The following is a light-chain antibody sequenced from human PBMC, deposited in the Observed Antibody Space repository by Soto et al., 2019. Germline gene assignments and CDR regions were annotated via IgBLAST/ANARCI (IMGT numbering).Light chain of an antibody. V-gene: IGKV3-15*01. Sequence: EIVMTQSPATLSVSPGERATLSCRASQSVSSNLAWYQQKPGQAPRLLIYGASTRATGIPARFSGSGSGTEFTLTLSSLQPEDFATYYCQQYDNLFTFGPGTKVDIK. CDR1: QSVSSN. J-gene: IGKJ3*01. CDR3: QQYDNLFT. CDR2: GAS.